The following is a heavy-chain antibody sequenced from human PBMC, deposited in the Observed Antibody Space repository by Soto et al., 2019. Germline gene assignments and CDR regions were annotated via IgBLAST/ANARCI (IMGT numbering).Heavy chain of an antibody. D-gene: IGHD1-1*01. J-gene: IGHJ4*02. V-gene: IGHV1-69*06. Sequence: RASLKVSFKASGGTFSIYSIILFLQSPVQGLEWMGVITPIFVTANYAQKFQGRVTITADKSTSTAYMELSSLRSEDTAVYYCARRLNHNDRKAYCGQGNLVTVSS. CDR2: ITPIFVTA. CDR3: ARRLNHNDRKAY. CDR1: GGTFSIYS.